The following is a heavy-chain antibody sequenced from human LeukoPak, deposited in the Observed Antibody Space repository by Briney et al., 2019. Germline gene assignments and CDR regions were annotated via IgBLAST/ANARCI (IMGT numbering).Heavy chain of an antibody. CDR1: GFTLSSYA. Sequence: GGSLRLSCAASGFTLSSYAMHWVRQAPGKGLEWVAVISYDGSNKYYADSVKGRFTISRDNSKNTLYLQMNSLRAEDTAVYYCARLVTMIVREDYWGQGTLVTVSS. CDR3: ARLVTMIVREDY. CDR2: ISYDGSNK. D-gene: IGHD3-22*01. V-gene: IGHV3-30*04. J-gene: IGHJ4*02.